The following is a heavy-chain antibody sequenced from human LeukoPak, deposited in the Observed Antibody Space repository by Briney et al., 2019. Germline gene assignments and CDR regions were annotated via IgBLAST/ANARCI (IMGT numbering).Heavy chain of an antibody. J-gene: IGHJ4*02. V-gene: IGHV4-34*01. CDR1: GGCVSGCY. CDR3: ARGWRD. CDR2: INHSGST. D-gene: IGHD1-1*01. Sequence: TTSETLSLTCAVYGGCVSGCYWSWIRQPPGQGLEWIGEINHSGSTNYNPSLKSRVTISVDTSKNQFSLKLSSVTAADTAVYYCARGWRDWGQGTLVTVSS.